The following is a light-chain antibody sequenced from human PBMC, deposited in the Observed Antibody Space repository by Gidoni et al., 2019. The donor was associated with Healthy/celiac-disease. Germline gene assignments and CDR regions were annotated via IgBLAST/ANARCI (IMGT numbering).Light chain of an antibody. CDR1: NIGSKS. J-gene: IGLJ2*01. V-gene: IGLV3-21*03. Sequence: SYVLTQPHSVSVAPGKTDRITWGGNNIGSKSVHWYQQKPGQAPVLVVYDDSDRPSGIPERFSGSNSGNTATLTISRVEAGDEADYYCQVWDSSSDHVVFGGGTKLTVL. CDR2: DDS. CDR3: QVWDSSSDHVV.